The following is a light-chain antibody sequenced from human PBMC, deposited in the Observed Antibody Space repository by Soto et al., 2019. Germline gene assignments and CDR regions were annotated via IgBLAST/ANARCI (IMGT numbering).Light chain of an antibody. J-gene: IGLJ1*01. CDR1: SSNIGNNY. CDR3: GAWDSSLTAYV. V-gene: IGLV1-51*01. Sequence: QSVLTQSPPVSAAPRQKVTISWSGSSSNIGNNYVSWYQQLPGTAPKLLIYDNNKRPSGIPDRFSGSKSGTSATLGITGLQTGDEADYYCGAWDSSLTAYVFGTGTKVTVL. CDR2: DNN.